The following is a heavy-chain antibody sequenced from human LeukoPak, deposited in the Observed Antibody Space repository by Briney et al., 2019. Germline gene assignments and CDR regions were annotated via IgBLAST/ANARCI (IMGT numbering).Heavy chain of an antibody. Sequence: GGSLRLSCAASGFTFSSYWMTWVRQAPGKGLEWVANIKQDGSEKYHVDSVKGRFTISRDNAKNSLYLQMNSLRAEGTAVYYCARDTGCSGGTCYSFYDYWGQGTLVTVSS. D-gene: IGHD2-15*01. CDR3: ARDTGCSGGTCYSFYDY. CDR1: GFTFSSYW. CDR2: IKQDGSEK. V-gene: IGHV3-7*01. J-gene: IGHJ4*02.